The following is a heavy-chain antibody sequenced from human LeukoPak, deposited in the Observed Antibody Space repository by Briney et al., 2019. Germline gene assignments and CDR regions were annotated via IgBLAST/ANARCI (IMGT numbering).Heavy chain of an antibody. CDR2: IKQDGSEK. Sequence: GGSLRLSCAASGFTFSSYWMSWVRQAPGKGLEWVANIKQDGSEKYYVDSVKGRFTISRDNAKNSLYLQMNGLRAEDTAVYYCARVNSPAITYYDFWSGYYTDYYYYYMDVWGKGTTVTVSS. J-gene: IGHJ6*03. CDR3: ARVNSPAITYYDFWSGYYTDYYYYYMDV. V-gene: IGHV3-7*01. CDR1: GFTFSSYW. D-gene: IGHD3-3*01.